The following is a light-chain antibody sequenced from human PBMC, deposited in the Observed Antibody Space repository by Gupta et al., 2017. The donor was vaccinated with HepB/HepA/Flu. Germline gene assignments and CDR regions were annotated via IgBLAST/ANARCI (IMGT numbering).Light chain of an antibody. Sequence: EIVLTQSPATLSLSPGERATLSCRASQSVNNYLAWYQQKAGQAPRLLIYDTSKRVTGIPARFSGSGSGTDFTLTISSLEPEDFAVYYCQERSNWPSFTFGPGTKVDMK. CDR3: QERSNWPSFT. CDR1: QSVNNY. CDR2: DTS. J-gene: IGKJ3*01. V-gene: IGKV3-11*01.